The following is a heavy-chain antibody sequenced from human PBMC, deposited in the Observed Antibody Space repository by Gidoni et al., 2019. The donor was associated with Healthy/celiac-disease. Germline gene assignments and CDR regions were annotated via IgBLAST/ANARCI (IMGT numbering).Heavy chain of an antibody. CDR1: GFTFSSYS. CDR2: ISSSSSYI. V-gene: IGHV3-21*01. J-gene: IGHJ2*01. Sequence: EVQLVESGGGLVKPGGSLRLSCAASGFTFSSYSMNWGRQAPGKGLEWVSSISSSSSYIYYADSVKGRFTISRDNAKNSLYLQMNSLRAEDTAVYYCARVVVGITMIVVVDHWYFDLWGRGTLVTVSS. D-gene: IGHD3-22*01. CDR3: ARVVVGITMIVVVDHWYFDL.